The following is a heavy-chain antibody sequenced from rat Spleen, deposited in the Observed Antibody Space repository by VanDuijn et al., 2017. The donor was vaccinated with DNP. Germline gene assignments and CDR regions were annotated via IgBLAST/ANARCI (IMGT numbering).Heavy chain of an antibody. CDR2: ISYEGSRT. V-gene: IGHV5-29*01. CDR3: ATHSGWFAY. J-gene: IGHJ3*01. Sequence: EVQLVESGGGFVHPGRSLKLSCAASGFTFSNYGMAWVRQAPTKGLEWVAYISYEGSRTYYRDSVKGRFTISRDNARNTLYLQMDSLRSEDTATYYCATHSGWFAYWGQGSPVTVSS. CDR1: GFTFSNYG. D-gene: IGHD1-1*01.